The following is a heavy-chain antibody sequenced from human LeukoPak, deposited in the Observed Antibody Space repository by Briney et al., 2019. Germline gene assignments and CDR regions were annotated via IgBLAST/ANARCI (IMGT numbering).Heavy chain of an antibody. Sequence: GTSLGLSCVASGFTFTDYAMHWVRQAPGKGLEWVGVISYDGTNKYYGDSVKGRFTISRDNSRNTLYLQMSSLRTEDTALYYCARRLRFGDYLPDFWGQGTLVSVSS. CDR1: GFTFTDYA. D-gene: IGHD4-17*01. V-gene: IGHV3-30-3*01. CDR3: ARRLRFGDYLPDF. CDR2: ISYDGTNK. J-gene: IGHJ4*02.